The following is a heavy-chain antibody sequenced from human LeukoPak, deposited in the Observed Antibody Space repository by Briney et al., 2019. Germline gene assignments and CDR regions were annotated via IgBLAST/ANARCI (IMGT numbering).Heavy chain of an antibody. V-gene: IGHV4-34*01. CDR1: GGAFSGYY. Sequence: KPSETLSLTCAVYGGAFSGYYWSWNRQPPGKRLEWVGEINHSGSTNYNPSLKSRAIISVDTSKKQFCLKLSSVTAADTSVYYCERVPNPRYSSSSFDYWGQGTLVTVSS. CDR3: ERVPNPRYSSSSFDY. CDR2: INHSGST. D-gene: IGHD6-13*01. J-gene: IGHJ4*02.